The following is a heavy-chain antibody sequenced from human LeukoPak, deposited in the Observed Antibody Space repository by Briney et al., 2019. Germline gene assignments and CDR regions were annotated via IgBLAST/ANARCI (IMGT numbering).Heavy chain of an antibody. D-gene: IGHD2-21*02. J-gene: IGHJ4*02. V-gene: IGHV3-7*01. CDR2: IESNGRER. Sequence: GGSLRLSCVASGFTFSDYYMSWVRQAPGKGLEWVATIESNGRERYNVDSVRGRFTISRDNAKSSLSLQMNTLGVEDTAVYYCARGGGDCTCPAYWGQGTLVTVSS. CDR3: ARGGGDCTCPAY. CDR1: GFTFSDYY.